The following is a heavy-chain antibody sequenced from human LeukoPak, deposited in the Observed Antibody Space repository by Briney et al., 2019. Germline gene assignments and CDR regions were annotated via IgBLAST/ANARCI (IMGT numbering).Heavy chain of an antibody. V-gene: IGHV3-23*01. Sequence: SXRXSXXAXGXTFXXYAMSWVRQAPGKGLEWVSAISGSGGSTYYADSVKGRFTISRDNAKNRLYLQMKSLRAEDTAVYYCAKDHSTTYYYDSSGFYDAFDIWGQGTMVTVSS. J-gene: IGHJ3*02. CDR1: GXTFXXYA. CDR3: AKDHSTTYYYDSSGFYDAFDI. CDR2: ISGSGGST. D-gene: IGHD3-22*01.